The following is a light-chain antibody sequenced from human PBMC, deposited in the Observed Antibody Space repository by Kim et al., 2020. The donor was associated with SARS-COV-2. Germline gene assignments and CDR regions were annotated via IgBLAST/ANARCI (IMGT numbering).Light chain of an antibody. Sequence: QSVLTQPPSVSAAPGQKVTISCSGRSSNIGNNYVSWYQQLPRTAPKLLIYDHNKRPSGIPDRFSGSKSGTSATLGITGLQTGDEADYYCGTWDSSLNRYVFGTGTKVTVL. CDR1: SSNIGNNY. CDR3: GTWDSSLNRYV. J-gene: IGLJ1*01. CDR2: DHN. V-gene: IGLV1-51*01.